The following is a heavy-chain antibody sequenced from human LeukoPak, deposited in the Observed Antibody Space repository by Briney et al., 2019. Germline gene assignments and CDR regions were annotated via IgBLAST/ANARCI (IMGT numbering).Heavy chain of an antibody. D-gene: IGHD1-26*01. Sequence: SLRLSCAASGFTFDDYAMHWVRQAPGKGLEWVAVISYDGSNKYYADSVKGRFTISRDNSKNTLYLQMNSLRAEDTAVYYCARDPGEWELRLDYWGQGTLVTVSS. V-gene: IGHV3-30*04. CDR2: ISYDGSNK. CDR3: ARDPGEWELRLDY. CDR1: GFTFDDYA. J-gene: IGHJ4*02.